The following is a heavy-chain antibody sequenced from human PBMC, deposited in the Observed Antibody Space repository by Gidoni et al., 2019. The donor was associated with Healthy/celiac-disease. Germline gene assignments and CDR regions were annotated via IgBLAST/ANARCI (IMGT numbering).Heavy chain of an antibody. CDR1: GFTFSSYS. V-gene: IGHV3-21*01. CDR2: ISSSSSYI. CDR3: ARSRDLEWLLSQNYYYYGMDV. D-gene: IGHD3-3*01. Sequence: EVQLVESGGGLVKPGGSLRLSCAASGFTFSSYSMNWVRPAPGKGLEWVSSISSSSSYIDYADSVKGRFTISRDNAKNSLYLQMNSLRAEDTAVYYCARSRDLEWLLSQNYYYYGMDVWGQGTTVTVSS. J-gene: IGHJ6*02.